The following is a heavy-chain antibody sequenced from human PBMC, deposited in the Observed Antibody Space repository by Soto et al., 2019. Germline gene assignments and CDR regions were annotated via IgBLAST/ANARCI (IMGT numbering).Heavy chain of an antibody. CDR1: GYTFTGYY. D-gene: IGHD1-26*01. J-gene: IGHJ6*02. CDR2: INPNSGGT. Sequence: ASVKVSCKASGYTFTGYYMHWVRQAPGQGLEWMGWINPNSGGTNYAQKFQGRVTMTRDTSISTAYMELSRLRSDDTAVYYCETIPQGSWYYYGMDVWGQGTTVTVSS. CDR3: ETIPQGSWYYYGMDV. V-gene: IGHV1-2*02.